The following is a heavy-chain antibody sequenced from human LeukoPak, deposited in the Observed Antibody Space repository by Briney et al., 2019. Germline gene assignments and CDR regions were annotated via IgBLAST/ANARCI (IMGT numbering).Heavy chain of an antibody. Sequence: PSETLSLTCTVSGGSVSSGSYYWSRIRQPPGKGLEWIGYIYYSGSTNYNPSLKSRVTISVDTSKNQFSLKLSSVTAADTAVYYCARVGYYGSGNDYWGQGTLVTVSS. D-gene: IGHD3-10*01. V-gene: IGHV4-61*01. J-gene: IGHJ4*02. CDR3: ARVGYYGSGNDY. CDR2: IYYSGST. CDR1: GGSVSSGSYY.